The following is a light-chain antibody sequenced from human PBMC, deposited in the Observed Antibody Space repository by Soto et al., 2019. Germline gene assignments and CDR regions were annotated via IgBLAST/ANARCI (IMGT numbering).Light chain of an antibody. CDR2: GAS. Sequence: EIVMTQSPATLSVSPGDTASLSCRASQSVSSSLAWYQQKPGQAPRLLIFGASTRATGIPARFSGGGSGTEFTLTISSLQSEDFAVYYCQQYNDWPPWTFGQGTKWIS. CDR1: QSVSSS. CDR3: QQYNDWPPWT. V-gene: IGKV3-15*01. J-gene: IGKJ1*01.